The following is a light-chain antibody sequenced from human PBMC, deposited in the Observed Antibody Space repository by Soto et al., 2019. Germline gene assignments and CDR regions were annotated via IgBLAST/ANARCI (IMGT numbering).Light chain of an antibody. J-gene: IGKJ3*01. Sequence: DIQMTQSPSTLSASVGDRVTITCRASQSISSWLAWYQQKPGKAPKLLIYDASSLESGVPSRFSGSGSGTEFTLTISSLQPDDFATYYCQQYNSYSITFGPGTKVDIQ. CDR3: QQYNSYSIT. V-gene: IGKV1-5*01. CDR1: QSISSW. CDR2: DAS.